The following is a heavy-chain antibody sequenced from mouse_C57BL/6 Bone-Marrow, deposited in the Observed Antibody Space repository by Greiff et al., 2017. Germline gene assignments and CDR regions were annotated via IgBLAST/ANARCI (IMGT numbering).Heavy chain of an antibody. J-gene: IGHJ2*01. CDR3: ACDPSFDY. CDR2: IYTGVGDT. Sequence: QVQLQQSGPELVKPGASVKISCKASGYAFSSSWMNWVKQRPGKGLEWIGRIYTGVGDTNYKGKFKGKATLTAAKSSSTAYMQLSILTSEDSAVYFCACDPSFDYWGQVTTLTVSS. CDR1: GYAFSSSW. V-gene: IGHV1-82*01.